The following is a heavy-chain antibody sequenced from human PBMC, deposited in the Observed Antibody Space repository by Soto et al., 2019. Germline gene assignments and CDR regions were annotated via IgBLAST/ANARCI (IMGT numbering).Heavy chain of an antibody. CDR1: GGSISSGGYY. CDR2: IYYSGST. J-gene: IGHJ4*02. V-gene: IGHV4-31*03. D-gene: IGHD5-18*01. CDR3: ARADTLDFLPYCAY. Sequence: QVQLQESGPGLVKPSQTLSLTCTVSGGSISSGGYYWSWIRPHPGKGLEWIGYIYYSGSTYYNPSLKSRVTISVDTSKNQFSLKLSSVTAADTAVYYCARADTLDFLPYCAYWGQGTLVTVSS.